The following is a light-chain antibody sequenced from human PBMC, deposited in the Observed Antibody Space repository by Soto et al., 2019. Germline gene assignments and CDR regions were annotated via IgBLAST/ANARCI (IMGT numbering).Light chain of an antibody. CDR1: SSDVGSYNL. J-gene: IGLJ1*01. Sequence: QSVLTQPASVSGSPGQSITISCTGTSSDVGSYNLVSWYQQHPGKAPKLTIYEGSKRPSGVSNRFSGSRSGNTASLTISGLQAEDETDYYCCSYAGSSTLFGTGTKVTVL. CDR3: CSYAGSSTL. V-gene: IGLV2-23*03. CDR2: EGS.